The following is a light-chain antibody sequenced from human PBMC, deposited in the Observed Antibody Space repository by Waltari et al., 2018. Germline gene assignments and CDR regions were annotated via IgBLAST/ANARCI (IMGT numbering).Light chain of an antibody. CDR2: EDD. V-gene: IGLV3-1*01. Sequence: SYDPTQAPSVSVSPGQTATITCSGAKLGDKYASWYQQKPGQSPVLVIYEDDKRPSGIPERFSGSNSGNTAALTISGTQAMDEADYYCQAWDTNTVVFGGGTKLTVL. CDR3: QAWDTNTVV. J-gene: IGLJ2*01. CDR1: KLGDKY.